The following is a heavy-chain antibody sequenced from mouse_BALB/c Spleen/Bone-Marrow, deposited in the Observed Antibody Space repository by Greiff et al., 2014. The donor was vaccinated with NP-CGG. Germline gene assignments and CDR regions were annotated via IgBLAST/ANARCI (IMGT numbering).Heavy chain of an antibody. D-gene: IGHD4-1*01. CDR2: IYPRSDNT. Sequence: VKLMESGAELARPGASVKLSCKASGYTFTDYYINWVKQRTGQGLEWIGEIYPRSDNTYYNEKFKGKATPTADKSSSTAYLQLSSLTSEDSAVYFCARDWDYYAMDYWGQGTSVTVSS. J-gene: IGHJ4*01. CDR1: GYTFTDYY. V-gene: IGHV1-77*01. CDR3: ARDWDYYAMDY.